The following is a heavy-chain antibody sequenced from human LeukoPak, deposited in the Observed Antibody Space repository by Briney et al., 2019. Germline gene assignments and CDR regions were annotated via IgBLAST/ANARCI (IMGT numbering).Heavy chain of an antibody. V-gene: IGHV4-59*01. CDR2: IYYSGST. D-gene: IGHD6-19*01. J-gene: IGHJ4*02. CDR3: ARGRLARSPYFDY. Sequence: SETLSLTCTVSGGSISSYYWSWIRQPPGKGLEWIGYIYYSGSTDYNPSLKSRVTISVETSKNQFSLNLSSVTAADTAVYYCARGRLARSPYFDYWGQRTLVTVSS. CDR1: GGSISSYY.